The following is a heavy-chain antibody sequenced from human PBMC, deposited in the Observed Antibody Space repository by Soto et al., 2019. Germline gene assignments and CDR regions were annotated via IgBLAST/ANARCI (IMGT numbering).Heavy chain of an antibody. V-gene: IGHV4-34*01. CDR1: GGSFSGYY. J-gene: IGHJ6*03. D-gene: IGHD2-8*01. CDR3: ARGSGSYCTNGVCYYYYYYYMDV. CDR2: INHSGST. Sequence: SETLSLTCAVYGGSFSGYYWSWIRQPPGKGLEWIGEINHSGSTNYNPSLKSRVTISVDTSKNQFSLKLSSVTAADTAVYYCARGSGSYCTNGVCYYYYYYYMDVWGKGTTVNVSS.